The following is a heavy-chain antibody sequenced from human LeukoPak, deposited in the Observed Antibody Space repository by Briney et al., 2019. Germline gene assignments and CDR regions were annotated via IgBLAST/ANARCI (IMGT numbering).Heavy chain of an antibody. J-gene: IGHJ6*02. CDR2: ISAYNGNT. CDR3: AREGTLGGRPADYEYYYYYGMDV. D-gene: IGHD4/OR15-4a*01. V-gene: IGHV1-18*01. CDR1: GYTLTSYG. Sequence: ASVKVSCKASGYTLTSYGISWVRQAPGQGLEWMGWISAYNGNTNYAQKLQGRVTTTTDTSTSTAYMELRSLRSDDTAVYYCAREGTLGGRPADYEYYYYYGMDVWGQGTTVTVSS.